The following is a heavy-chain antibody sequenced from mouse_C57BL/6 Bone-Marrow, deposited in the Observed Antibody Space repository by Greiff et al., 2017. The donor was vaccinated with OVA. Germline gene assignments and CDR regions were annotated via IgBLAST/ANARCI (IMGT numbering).Heavy chain of an antibody. D-gene: IGHD2-5*01. V-gene: IGHV6-3*01. J-gene: IGHJ4*01. CDR2: IRLKSDNYAT. Sequence: EVKLMESGGGLVQPGGSMKLSCVASGFTFSNYWMNWVRQSPEKGLEWVAQIRLKSDNYATHYAESVKGRFTISRDDSKSSVYLQMNNLRAEDTGIYYCTGRELYSNYEGNYAMDYWGQGTSVTVSS. CDR3: TGRELYSNYEGNYAMDY. CDR1: GFTFSNYW.